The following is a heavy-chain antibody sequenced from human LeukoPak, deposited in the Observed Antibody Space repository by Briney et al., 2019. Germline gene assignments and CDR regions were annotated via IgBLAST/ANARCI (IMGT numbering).Heavy chain of an antibody. V-gene: IGHV3-21*01. CDR1: GFTFSSYS. Sequence: GGFLRLSCAASGFTFSSYSMNWVRQAPGKGLEWVSSISSSSYIYYADSVKGRFTISRDNAKNSLYLQMNSLRAEDTAVYYCARVGGIVVVPAAPSDYWGQGTLVTVSS. CDR2: ISSSSYI. J-gene: IGHJ4*02. D-gene: IGHD2-2*01. CDR3: ARVGGIVVVPAAPSDY.